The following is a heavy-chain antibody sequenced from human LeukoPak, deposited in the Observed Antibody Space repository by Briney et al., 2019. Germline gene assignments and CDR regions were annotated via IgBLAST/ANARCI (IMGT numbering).Heavy chain of an antibody. V-gene: IGHV3-30*03. CDR2: ISYDGSNK. J-gene: IGHJ4*02. CDR3: ARDHPNGWIAAASSFFDY. Sequence: GGSLRLSCAASGFTFSGYGMHWVRQAPGKGLEWVAVISYDGSNKYYADSVKGRFTISRDNSKNTLYLQMNSLRAEDTAVYYCARDHPNGWIAAASSFFDYWGQGTLVTVSS. CDR1: GFTFSGYG. D-gene: IGHD6-25*01.